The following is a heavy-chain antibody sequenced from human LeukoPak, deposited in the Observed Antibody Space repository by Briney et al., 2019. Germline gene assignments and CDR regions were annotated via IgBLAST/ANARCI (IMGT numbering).Heavy chain of an antibody. CDR1: GDSVSSNSAA. V-gene: IGHV6-1*01. Sequence: SQTLSLTCAISGDSVSSNSAAWNWIRQSPSRGLEWLGRTYYRSKWSSDYAVSVKNRITINPDTSKNQFSLHLDSVTPEDTAVYYCARDLWSGSYYYFDYWGQGTLVTVSS. D-gene: IGHD1-26*01. CDR3: ARDLWSGSYYYFDY. CDR2: TYYRSKWSS. J-gene: IGHJ4*02.